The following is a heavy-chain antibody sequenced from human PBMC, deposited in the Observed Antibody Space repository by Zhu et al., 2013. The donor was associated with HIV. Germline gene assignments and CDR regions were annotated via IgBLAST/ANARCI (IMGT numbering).Heavy chain of an antibody. Sequence: QVQLVQSGAEVKKPGASVKVSCKASGYTFTSYTIHWVRQAPGQRLEWMGWINADNGNTEYSQKFQVRITISRDTSATTAYMDLSSLRSEDTAVYYCAREYCTNGVCRWFDPWGQGTLVTVSS. CDR1: GYTFTSYT. V-gene: IGHV1-3*01. CDR2: INADNGNT. CDR3: AREYCTNGVCRWFDP. D-gene: IGHD2-8*01. J-gene: IGHJ5*02.